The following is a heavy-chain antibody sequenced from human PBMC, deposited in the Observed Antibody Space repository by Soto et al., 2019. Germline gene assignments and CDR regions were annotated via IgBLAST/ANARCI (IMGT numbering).Heavy chain of an antibody. CDR3: ARRYGSAFDI. D-gene: IGHD3-10*01. V-gene: IGHV4-59*02. CDR2: IYYSGST. Sequence: PSETLSLTCTVSGGSGGSFSGYYWSWIRQPPGKGLEWIGYIYYSGSTNYNPSLKSRVTISVDTSKNQFSLKLSSVTAADTAVYYCARRYGSAFDIWGQGTMVTVSS. J-gene: IGHJ3*02. CDR1: GGSGGSFSGYY.